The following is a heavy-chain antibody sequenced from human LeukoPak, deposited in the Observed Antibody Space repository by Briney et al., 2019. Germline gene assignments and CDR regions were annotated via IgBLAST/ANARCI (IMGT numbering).Heavy chain of an antibody. D-gene: IGHD3-22*01. Sequence: TLSLTCTVSGGSINSGGYYWTWIRQHPGEGVEWFGYIYYSGSTYYNPSLKSRVTISVDTSKNQFSLKLSSVTAADTAVYYCASALYYYDSSGYYPTHPFDYWGQGTLVTVSS. CDR2: IYYSGST. CDR3: ASALYYYDSSGYYPTHPFDY. CDR1: GGSINSGGYY. J-gene: IGHJ4*02. V-gene: IGHV4-30-4*08.